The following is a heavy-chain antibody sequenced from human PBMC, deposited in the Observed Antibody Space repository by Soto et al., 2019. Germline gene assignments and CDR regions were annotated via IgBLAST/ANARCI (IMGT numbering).Heavy chain of an antibody. CDR3: AKVSRKGSAIDFDY. J-gene: IGHJ4*02. Sequence: QVQLVQSGAELKKPGASVKVSCKASGYTFSNYDMNWVRQATGQGPEWIGWVNPNNGDTGYAQKFQGRVTLTTDISTTPAYMELTRLRSEDTAIYYFAKVSRKGSAIDFDYWGQGTLITVSS. V-gene: IGHV1-8*01. D-gene: IGHD3-10*01. CDR1: GYTFSNYD. CDR2: VNPNNGDT.